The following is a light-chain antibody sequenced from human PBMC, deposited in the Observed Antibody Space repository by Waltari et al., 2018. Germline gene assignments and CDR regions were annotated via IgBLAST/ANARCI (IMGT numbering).Light chain of an antibody. CDR2: WAS. V-gene: IGKV4-1*01. CDR1: QCILDNSNNRNY. J-gene: IGKJ2*01. Sequence: DIVMTQSPDSQAVSLGERATINCRSSQCILDNSNNRNYLTWYQQKAGQPPRLLISWASTRESGVPDRFSGSGSGTDFTLTISSLQAEDVAVYYCQQYYTAPYTFGQGAKLEIK. CDR3: QQYYTAPYT.